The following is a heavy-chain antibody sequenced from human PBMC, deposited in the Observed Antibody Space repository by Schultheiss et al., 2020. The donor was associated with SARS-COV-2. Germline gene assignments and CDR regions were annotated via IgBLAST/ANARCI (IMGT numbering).Heavy chain of an antibody. J-gene: IGHJ5*02. CDR2: ISSNGGST. CDR3: ARFTDDSSGYYYIPGRSVWFDP. CDR1: GFTFSSYA. D-gene: IGHD3-22*01. V-gene: IGHV3-23*01. Sequence: GGSLRLSCAASGFTFSSYAMSWVRQAPGKGLEWVSAISSNGGSTYYADSVKGRFTISRDNAKNSLYLQMNSLRAEDTAVYYCARFTDDSSGYYYIPGRSVWFDPWGQGTLVTVSS.